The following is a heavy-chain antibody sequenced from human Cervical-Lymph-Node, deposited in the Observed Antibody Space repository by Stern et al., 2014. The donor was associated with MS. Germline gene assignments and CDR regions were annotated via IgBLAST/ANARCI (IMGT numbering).Heavy chain of an antibody. CDR1: GYSFTTSW. Sequence: QLVQSGAEVKKAGESLKISCQVSGYSFTTSWIGWVRQMPGKGLEWMGIIYPADSDVRYSPSFQGQVTISVDKFIDTAYLQWSSLKASDTAMYYCARHKGYYYDTSGGRSFDIWGQGTMVTVSS. CDR3: ARHKGYYYDTSGGRSFDI. D-gene: IGHD3-22*01. CDR2: IYPADSDV. V-gene: IGHV5-51*01. J-gene: IGHJ3*02.